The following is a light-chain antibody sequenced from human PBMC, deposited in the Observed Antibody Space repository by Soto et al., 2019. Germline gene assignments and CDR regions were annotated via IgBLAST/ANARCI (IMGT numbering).Light chain of an antibody. J-gene: IGLJ2*01. CDR1: SSDVGGYNY. V-gene: IGLV2-8*01. CDR2: EVN. CDR3: SSYAGDNSLL. Sequence: QSVLTQPPSASGSPGPSVTISCTGTSSDVGGYNYVSWYQQNPGKVPKLMIYEVNKRPSGVPDRFSGSKSGNTASLTVSGLQTEDEADYYCSSYAGDNSLLFGGGTKLTVL.